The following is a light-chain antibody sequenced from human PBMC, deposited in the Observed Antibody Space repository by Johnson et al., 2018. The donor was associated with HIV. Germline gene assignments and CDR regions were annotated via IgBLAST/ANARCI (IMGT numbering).Light chain of an antibody. V-gene: IGLV1-51*01. CDR2: DNN. J-gene: IGLJ1*01. CDR3: GTWDSSLSAAGV. Sequence: QSVLSQPPSVSAAPGQKVTVSCSGSTSNIGNNYVSWYQQLPGTAPKLLIYDNNKRPSGIPDRFFGSKSGTSATLDITGLQTGDEADYYCGTWDSSLSAAGVFGTGTKVTVL. CDR1: TSNIGNNY.